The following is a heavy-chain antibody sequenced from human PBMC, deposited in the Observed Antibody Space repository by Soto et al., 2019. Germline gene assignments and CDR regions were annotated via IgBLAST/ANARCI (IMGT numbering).Heavy chain of an antibody. Sequence: GESVKISCEGSGYRFSSYWIGWVRQMPGKGLEWMGIIFPRDSDTRYNPSFEGHVSMSVDESINTAYLQWSSLKASDTAIYYCARHDLEALNSKLYFYNMDFWGQGTAVTVSS. V-gene: IGHV5-51*01. D-gene: IGHD2-21*01. CDR3: ARHDLEALNSKLYFYNMDF. J-gene: IGHJ6*02. CDR2: IFPRDSDT. CDR1: GYRFSSYW.